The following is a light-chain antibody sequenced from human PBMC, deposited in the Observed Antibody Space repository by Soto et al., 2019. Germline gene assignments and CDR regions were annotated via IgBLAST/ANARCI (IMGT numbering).Light chain of an antibody. CDR1: QSVSSY. V-gene: IGKV3-11*01. CDR2: HAS. J-gene: IGKJ1*01. Sequence: EIVLTQSPATLSLSPGERTTLSCRASQSVSSYFAWYQQSPGQAPRLLIYHASNRATGIPARFSGSGSGTDFPLTISSLEPEDFAVYYCQQHSTWPWTFGQGTQVEIK. CDR3: QQHSTWPWT.